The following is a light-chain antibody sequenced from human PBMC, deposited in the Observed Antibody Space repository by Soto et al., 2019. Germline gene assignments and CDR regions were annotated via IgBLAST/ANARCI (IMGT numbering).Light chain of an antibody. V-gene: IGLV1-51*01. CDR1: SSNIRGNY. CDR2: DTN. CDR3: GTWDSNLDGWV. J-gene: IGLJ3*02. Sequence: QSVLTQPPSVSAAPGQKVTISCSGSSSNIRGNYVTWYQQLPGTAPKLVIYDTNKRPPGTPDRFSGSKSGTSASLGITGLQTGDEADYYCGTWDSNLDGWVFGGGTKVTVL.